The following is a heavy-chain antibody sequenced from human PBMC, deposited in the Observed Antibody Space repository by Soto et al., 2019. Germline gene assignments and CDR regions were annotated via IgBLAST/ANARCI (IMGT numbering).Heavy chain of an antibody. Sequence: QVQLQESGPGLVKPSGTLSLTCAVSSGSISSSNWWSWVRQPPGKGLEWIGEIYHSGSTNYNPSLKSRVTISVDKSKNQFSLKLSSVTAADTAVYYCARRSSSEYYYYYMDVWGKGTTVTVSS. V-gene: IGHV4-4*02. CDR1: SGSISSSNW. CDR2: IYHSGST. J-gene: IGHJ6*03. CDR3: ARRSSSEYYYYYMDV. D-gene: IGHD6-6*01.